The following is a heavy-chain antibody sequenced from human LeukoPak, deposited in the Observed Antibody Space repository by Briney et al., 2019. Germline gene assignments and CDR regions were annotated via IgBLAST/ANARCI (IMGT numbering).Heavy chain of an antibody. CDR1: GFTFSSYA. Sequence: GRSLRLSCAASGFTFSSYAMHWVRQAPGKGLEWVAVISYDGSNKYYADSVKGRFTISRDNSKNTLYLQMNSLRAEDTAVYYCAKGIHYDFWSGPPDVWGQGTTVTVSS. D-gene: IGHD3-3*01. V-gene: IGHV3-30-3*01. CDR2: ISYDGSNK. J-gene: IGHJ6*02. CDR3: AKGIHYDFWSGPPDV.